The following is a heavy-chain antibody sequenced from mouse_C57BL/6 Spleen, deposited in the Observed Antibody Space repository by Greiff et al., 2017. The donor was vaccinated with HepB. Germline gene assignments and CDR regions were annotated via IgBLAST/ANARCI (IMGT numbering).Heavy chain of an antibody. D-gene: IGHD1-1*01. V-gene: IGHV1-53*01. J-gene: IGHJ1*03. CDR1: GYTFTSYW. Sequence: QVQLQQPGTELVKPGASVKLSCKASGYTFTSYWMHWVKQRPGQGLEWIGNINPSNGGTNYNEKFKSKATLTVDKSSSTADMQLSSLTSEDSAVYYCARHYYGSSYDWYFDVWGTGTTVTVSS. CDR2: INPSNGGT. CDR3: ARHYYGSSYDWYFDV.